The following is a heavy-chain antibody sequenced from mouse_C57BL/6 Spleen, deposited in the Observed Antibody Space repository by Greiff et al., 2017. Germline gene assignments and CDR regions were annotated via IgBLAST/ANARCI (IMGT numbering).Heavy chain of an antibody. D-gene: IGHD2-5*01. CDR2: INPYNGGT. J-gene: IGHJ3*01. CDR3: ARRDYSNYAWFAY. CDR1: GYTFTDYY. V-gene: IGHV1-19*01. Sequence: VQLQQSGPVLVKPGASVKMSCKASGYTFTDYYMNWVKQSHGKSLEWIGVINPYNGGTSYNQKFKGKATLTVDKSSSTAYMELNSLTSEDSAVYYCARRDYSNYAWFAYWGQGTLVTVSA.